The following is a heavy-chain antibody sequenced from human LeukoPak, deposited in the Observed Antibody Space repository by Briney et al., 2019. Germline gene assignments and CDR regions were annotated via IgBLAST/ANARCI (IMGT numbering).Heavy chain of an antibody. CDR2: ISWNSGSI. CDR3: AKVSSSSWPGDAFDI. D-gene: IGHD6-13*01. CDR1: GFTFDDYA. V-gene: IGHV3-9*01. J-gene: IGHJ3*02. Sequence: GRSLRPSCAASGFTFDDYAMHWVRQAPGKGLEWVSGISWNSGSIGYADSVKGRFTISRDNAKNSLYLQMNSLRAEDTALYYCAKVSSSSWPGDAFDIWGQGTMVTVSS.